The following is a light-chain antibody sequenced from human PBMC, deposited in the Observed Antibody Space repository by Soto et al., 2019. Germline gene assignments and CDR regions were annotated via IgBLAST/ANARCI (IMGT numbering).Light chain of an antibody. Sequence: QSALTQPASVSGSPGQSLTISCTVTSSDVGGFNYVSWYQQHPGKAPKLMIYDVTNRPSGVSYRFSGSKSGNTASLTISGLQAEDEADYYCNSYTSSSTYVFGTGTQLTVL. CDR2: DVT. J-gene: IGLJ1*01. V-gene: IGLV2-14*03. CDR3: NSYTSSSTYV. CDR1: SSDVGGFNY.